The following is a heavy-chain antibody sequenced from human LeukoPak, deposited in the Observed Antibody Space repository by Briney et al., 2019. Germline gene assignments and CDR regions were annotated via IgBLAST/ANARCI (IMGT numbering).Heavy chain of an antibody. V-gene: IGHV4-4*07. CDR3: AGESKSYDGSGYYHDY. CDR2: IYTSGST. J-gene: IGHJ4*02. CDR1: GGSIRSYF. D-gene: IGHD3-22*01. Sequence: PSETLSLTCSVSGGSIRSYFWSWIRQPAGKGLEWLGRIYTSGSTDYNPSLRSRVSMSVDTSRNQFSLKLTSVTAADTAVYYCAGESKSYDGSGYYHDYWGQGTLVAVSS.